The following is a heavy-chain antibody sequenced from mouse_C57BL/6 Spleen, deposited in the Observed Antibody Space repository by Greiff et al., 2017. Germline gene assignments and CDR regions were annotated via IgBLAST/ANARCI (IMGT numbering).Heavy chain of an antibody. V-gene: IGHV2-2*01. CDR3: AREDYPRAWFAY. CDR2: IWSGGST. Sequence: VKLQESGPGLVQPSQSLSITCTVSGFSLTSYGVHWVRQSPGKGLEWLGVIWSGGSTDYNAAFISRLSISKDNSKSQVFFKMNSLQADDTAIYYCAREDYPRAWFAYWGQGTLVTVSA. D-gene: IGHD5-5*01. J-gene: IGHJ3*01. CDR1: GFSLTSYG.